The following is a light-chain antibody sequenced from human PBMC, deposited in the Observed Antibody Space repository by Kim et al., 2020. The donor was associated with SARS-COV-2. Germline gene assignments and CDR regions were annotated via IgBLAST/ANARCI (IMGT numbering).Light chain of an antibody. J-gene: IGKJ2*01. V-gene: IGKV1-5*03. CDR3: QQYIRFPYT. CDR1: QSLDTL. CDR2: QAS. Sequence: SESVGDRVTIGCRASQSLDTLLAWYQQKPGKAPKLLIYQASSLQVGVPSRFSGSGSGAEFTLTISSLQPEDFATYYCQQYIRFPYTFGQGTKLEI.